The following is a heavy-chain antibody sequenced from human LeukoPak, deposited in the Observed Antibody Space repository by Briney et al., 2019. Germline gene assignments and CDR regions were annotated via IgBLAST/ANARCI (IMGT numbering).Heavy chain of an antibody. Sequence: PGGSLRLSCAASGFTFSSYEMNRVRQAPGKGLEWVSYISSSGSTIYYADSVKGRFTISRDNAKNSLYLQMNSLRAEDTALYYCARDGPSIGSGSASDYWGQGTLVTVSS. D-gene: IGHD3-10*01. CDR2: ISSSGSTI. V-gene: IGHV3-48*03. J-gene: IGHJ4*02. CDR1: GFTFSSYE. CDR3: ARDGPSIGSGSASDY.